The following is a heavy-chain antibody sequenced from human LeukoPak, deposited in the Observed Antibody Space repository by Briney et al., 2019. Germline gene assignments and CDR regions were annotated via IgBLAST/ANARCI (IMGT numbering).Heavy chain of an antibody. CDR1: GGSISSSSYY. CDR3: AREGQPDAFDI. V-gene: IGHV4-39*07. D-gene: IGHD1-14*01. CDR2: IYYSGST. Sequence: PSETLSLTCTVSGGSISSSSYYWGWIRQPPGKGLEWIGSIYYSGSTYYNPSLKSRVTISVDTSKNQFSLKLISVTAADTAVYYCAREGQPDAFDIWGQGTTVTVSS. J-gene: IGHJ3*02.